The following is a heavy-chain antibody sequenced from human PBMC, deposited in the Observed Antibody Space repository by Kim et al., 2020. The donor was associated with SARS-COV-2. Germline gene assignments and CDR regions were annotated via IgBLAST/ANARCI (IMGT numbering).Heavy chain of an antibody. CDR2: LSGSGDTT. V-gene: IGHV3-23*01. J-gene: IGHJ4*02. CDR1: GLMFSSYG. D-gene: IGHD3-10*01. Sequence: GGSLRLSCEASGLMFSSYGMSWVRQAPGKGLEWVSSLSGSGDTTYYADSVKGRFTISRDNSKNILYLEMKSLRAEDTAVYYCAKAGAGRMLWYFYYWGQGTLVPVP. CDR3: AKAGAGRMLWYFYY.